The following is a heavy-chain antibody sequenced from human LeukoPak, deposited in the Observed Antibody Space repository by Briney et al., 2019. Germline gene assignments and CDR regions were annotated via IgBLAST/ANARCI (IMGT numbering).Heavy chain of an antibody. J-gene: IGHJ3*02. Sequence: GGSLRLSCAASGFSFRSNAMNWVRQAPGKGLEWVAGIGGSGRSTYYAGAVEGRFTISRDNAKSALYLQMNSLRAEDTAVYYCAREESEAFDIWGPGTMVTVSS. CDR1: GFSFRSNA. CDR2: IGGSGRST. CDR3: AREESEAFDI. V-gene: IGHV3-23*01.